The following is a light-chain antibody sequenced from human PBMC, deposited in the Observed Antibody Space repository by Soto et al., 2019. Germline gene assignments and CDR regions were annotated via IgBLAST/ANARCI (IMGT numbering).Light chain of an antibody. J-gene: IGKJ1*01. Sequence: DIQMTQSPSTLSASVGDRVTITCRASQSIHSWLAWYQQRPGQAPKLLIYKASSLESGVPSRFSGSGSGTAFTLTVGSLQPDDFANYYCQQYDSYPWTFGQGTRVET. CDR2: KAS. CDR1: QSIHSW. V-gene: IGKV1-5*03. CDR3: QQYDSYPWT.